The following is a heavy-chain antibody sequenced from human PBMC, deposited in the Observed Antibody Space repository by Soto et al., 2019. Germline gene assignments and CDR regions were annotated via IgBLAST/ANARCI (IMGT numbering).Heavy chain of an antibody. D-gene: IGHD2-21*01. J-gene: IGHJ4*02. Sequence: GESLKISCKGSGYSFATNWIGWVRQMAGKGLEWVAIIYPSDSDTRYSPSFQGQVTISADKSNSTAYLHWSSLKASDTAMYYCARPSSSIALRYDFFEYWGQGPLVTVS. CDR1: GYSFATNW. CDR2: IYPSDSDT. CDR3: ARPSSSIALRYDFFEY. V-gene: IGHV5-51*01.